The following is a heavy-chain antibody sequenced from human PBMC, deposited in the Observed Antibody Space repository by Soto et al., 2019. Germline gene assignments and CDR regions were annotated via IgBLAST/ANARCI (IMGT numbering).Heavy chain of an antibody. CDR1: GFTFSSYG. D-gene: IGHD1-26*01. CDR3: AKDLSSIVGATNPYYYYYGMDV. Sequence: QVQLVESVGGVVQPGRSLRLSCAASGFTFSSYGMHWVRQAPGKGLEWVAVISYDGSNKYYADSVKGRFTISRDNSKNTLYLQMNSLRAEDTAVYYCAKDLSSIVGATNPYYYYYGMDVWGQGTTVTVSS. J-gene: IGHJ6*02. V-gene: IGHV3-30*18. CDR2: ISYDGSNK.